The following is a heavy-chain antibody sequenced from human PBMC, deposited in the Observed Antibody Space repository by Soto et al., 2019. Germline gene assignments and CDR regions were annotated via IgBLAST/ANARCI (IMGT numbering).Heavy chain of an antibody. D-gene: IGHD6-13*01. J-gene: IGHJ4*02. CDR2: IIHIFGTA. CDR1: GGTFSSYA. Sequence: QVQLVQSGAEVKKPGSSVKVSCKASGGTFSSYAISWVRQAPGQGLEWMGGIIHIFGTANYAQKFQGRVTINADKSTSTAYMELSSLRSEDTAVYYCARVGVRGQQLVLFDYWGQGTLVTVSS. CDR3: ARVGVRGQQLVLFDY. V-gene: IGHV1-69*06.